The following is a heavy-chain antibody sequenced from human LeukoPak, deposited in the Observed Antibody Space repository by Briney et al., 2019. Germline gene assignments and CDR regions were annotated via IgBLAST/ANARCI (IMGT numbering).Heavy chain of an antibody. CDR3: ARDGSWGDYQFYLYMDV. CDR1: GFTFGSFA. V-gene: IGHV3-23*01. D-gene: IGHD2-2*01. J-gene: IGHJ6*03. Sequence: GGSLRLSCEASGFTFGSFAMSWVRQAPGKGLEWLSGISASGYYIYYADSVKGRFTISRDNSKNTLYIEMNSLRAEDTAVYYCARDGSWGDYQFYLYMDVWGKGTTVTVSS. CDR2: ISASGYYI.